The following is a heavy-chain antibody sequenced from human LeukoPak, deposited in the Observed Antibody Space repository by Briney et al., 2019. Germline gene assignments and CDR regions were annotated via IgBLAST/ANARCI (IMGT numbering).Heavy chain of an antibody. CDR1: GGSISSYY. CDR3: ASTPSYGGNLYNWFDP. V-gene: IGHV4-59*12. Sequence: SETLSLTCTVSGGSISSYYWSWIRQPPGKGLEWIGYIYYSGSTNYNPSLKSQVTISVDTSKNQFSLKLSSVTAADTAVYYCASTPSYGGNLYNWFDPWGQGTLVTVSS. J-gene: IGHJ5*02. CDR2: IYYSGST. D-gene: IGHD4-23*01.